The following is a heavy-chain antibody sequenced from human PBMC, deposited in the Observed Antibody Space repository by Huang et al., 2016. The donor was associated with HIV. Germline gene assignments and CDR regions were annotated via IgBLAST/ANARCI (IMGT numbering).Heavy chain of an antibody. CDR2: VYDSGTT. V-gene: IGHV4-59*02. J-gene: IGHJ5*02. D-gene: IGHD6-19*01. Sequence: QVRLQESGPGLVQPSETLSLSCTVSGDSVSSHYWGWIRHHPGKGLEWIGTVYDSGTTKYNPRLKSRITISGDTSKNGFSLNITSVSAADTAMYFCVRDQGRLAVGGIDNWFDPWGQGALVTVSS. CDR1: GDSVSSHY. CDR3: VRDQGRLAVGGIDNWFDP.